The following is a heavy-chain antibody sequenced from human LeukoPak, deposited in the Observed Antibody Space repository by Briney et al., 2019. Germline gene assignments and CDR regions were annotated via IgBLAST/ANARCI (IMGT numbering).Heavy chain of an antibody. J-gene: IGHJ4*02. Sequence: GGSLRLSCAASGFILSSNAVHWVRQAPDKGLEWVAVISHDGRSKYYADSVKGRFTISRDISRNTLYLQMDSLRAEDTALYHCARVASGTYYVVDYWGQGTLVTVSS. CDR2: ISHDGRSK. CDR1: GFILSSNA. D-gene: IGHD1-26*01. V-gene: IGHV3-30*04. CDR3: ARVASGTYYVVDY.